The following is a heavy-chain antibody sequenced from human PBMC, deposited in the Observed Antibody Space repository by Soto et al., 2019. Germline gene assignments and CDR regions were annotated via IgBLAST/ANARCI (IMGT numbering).Heavy chain of an antibody. CDR3: AKVGRSNSNYDWFEP. J-gene: IGHJ5*02. V-gene: IGHV1-24*01. CDR1: GYTLTELS. Sequence: ASVKVSCKVSGYTLTELSMHWVRQAPGKGLEWMGGFDPEDGETIYAQKFQGRVTMTEGTSTDAAYMELSSLRSEDTAVYSCAKVGRSNSNYDWFEPWRQGTLVTVSS. D-gene: IGHD1-7*01. CDR2: FDPEDGET.